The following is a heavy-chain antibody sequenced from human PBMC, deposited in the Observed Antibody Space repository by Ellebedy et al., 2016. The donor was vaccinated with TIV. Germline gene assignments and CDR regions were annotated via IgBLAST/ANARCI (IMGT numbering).Heavy chain of an antibody. V-gene: IGHV4-59*01. CDR3: ARDLGRYGMDV. Sequence: MPSDTLSLTCSVSGGSINNYYWTWIRQPPGQGLEWIGDVHHSGISHIHPSLNSRVTLSLDTSKNQFSLDLSSVTAADTATYYCARDLGRYGMDVWGQGTTVTVSS. CDR2: VHHSGIS. J-gene: IGHJ6*02. CDR1: GGSINNYY.